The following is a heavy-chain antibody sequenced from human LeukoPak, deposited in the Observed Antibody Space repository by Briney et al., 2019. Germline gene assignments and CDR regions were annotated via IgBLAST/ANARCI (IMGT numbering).Heavy chain of an antibody. D-gene: IGHD2-2*02. V-gene: IGHV3-21*01. Sequence: GGSLRLSCAASGFTFSTFTMNWVRLAPGKGLEWVSSISSTSIYIYYADSVKGRFTISRDNAENSLYLQMNSLRPEDTAVYYCARDGGERYCSSTGCYKDRFDPWGQGTLVTVSS. CDR3: ARDGGERYCSSTGCYKDRFDP. CDR2: ISSTSIYI. CDR1: GFTFSTFT. J-gene: IGHJ5*02.